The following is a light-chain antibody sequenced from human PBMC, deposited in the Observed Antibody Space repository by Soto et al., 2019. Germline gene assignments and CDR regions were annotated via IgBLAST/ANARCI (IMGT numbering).Light chain of an antibody. J-gene: IGKJ5*01. CDR3: QQYYNTPIS. CDR1: QSVLYSSNNNNY. V-gene: IGKV4-1*01. Sequence: DIVMTQSPDSLAVSLGERATIKCKSIQSVLYSSNNNNYLAWFQQKPGQPATLLFYWASTRESGVPDRFSSSGSGTDFTLTISRLQAEDVAVYYCQQYYNTPISVGQGIRLEI. CDR2: WAS.